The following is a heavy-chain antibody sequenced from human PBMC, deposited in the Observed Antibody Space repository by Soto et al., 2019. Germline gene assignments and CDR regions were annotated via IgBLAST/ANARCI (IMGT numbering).Heavy chain of an antibody. D-gene: IGHD2-15*01. J-gene: IGHJ4*02. V-gene: IGHV1-8*01. CDR2: INPTSEYT. Sequence: ASVKVSCKASGYTFTSYDINWVRQAPGQGLEWVGWINPTSEYTAHAQKFQGRVTLTREISTATAYMESSSLTSEDTAVYFCDRQVHPGYSSDWGPGTQVTVSS. CDR3: DRQVHPGYSSD. CDR1: GYTFTSYD.